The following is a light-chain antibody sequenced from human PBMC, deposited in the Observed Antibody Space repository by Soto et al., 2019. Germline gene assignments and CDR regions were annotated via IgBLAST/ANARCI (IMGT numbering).Light chain of an antibody. CDR2: DAS. Sequence: DIQMTQSPSSLSASVGDRVTITCRASQDIDNYLSLYQQKPGKAPKLLIFDASSLQTGVPSRFSGTGSGTDFTFTIISLQPEDIATYYCQQYDNVPLTFGGGTKVDIK. V-gene: IGKV1-33*01. J-gene: IGKJ4*01. CDR1: QDIDNY. CDR3: QQYDNVPLT.